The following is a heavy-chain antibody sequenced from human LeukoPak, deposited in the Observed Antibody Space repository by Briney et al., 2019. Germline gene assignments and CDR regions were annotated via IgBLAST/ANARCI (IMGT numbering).Heavy chain of an antibody. D-gene: IGHD1-14*01. V-gene: IGHV3-7*01. CDR1: GFRFSNYG. CDR3: AIGEPESLYRDFDY. CDR2: IKTDGGGK. Sequence: PGGSLRLSCAASGFRFSNYGMHWVRQAPGKGLEWVANIKTDGGGKSYADSVKGRFTISRDNAKNSLYLQMNSLRVEDTAVYYCAIGEPESLYRDFDYWGQGTLVTVSS. J-gene: IGHJ4*02.